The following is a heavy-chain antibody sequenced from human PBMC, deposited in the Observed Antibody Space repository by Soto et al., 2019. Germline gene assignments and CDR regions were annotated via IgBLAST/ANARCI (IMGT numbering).Heavy chain of an antibody. D-gene: IGHD6-19*01. CDR3: ARADRMAAPMDYAMDV. J-gene: IGHJ6*02. CDR2: LNPTNGDT. V-gene: IGHV1-8*01. Sequence: QVQLVQSGAEVKKPGASVKVSCQASGYTFTSYDISWVRQAPGQGLEWMGWLNPTNGDTDYAQKFQGRVTMTRNTSMNTAYMELRSLSTDDTAVFYCARADRMAAPMDYAMDVWGQGTTVTVSS. CDR1: GYTFTSYD.